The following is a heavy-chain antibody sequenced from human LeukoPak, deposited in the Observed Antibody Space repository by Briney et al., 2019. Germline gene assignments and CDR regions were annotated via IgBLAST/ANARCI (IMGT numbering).Heavy chain of an antibody. V-gene: IGHV3-23*01. CDR1: GFTFSSFS. CDR2: LSTSGAAT. J-gene: IGHJ4*02. D-gene: IGHD3-10*01. CDR3: ARESYYGSGSLDY. Sequence: GGSLRLSCATSGFTFSSFSMNWVRQAPGKGLEWVSTLSTSGAATYYADSVKGRFTISRDNSQNTLYLQMNSLRAEDTAVYYCARESYYGSGSLDYWGQGTLVTVSS.